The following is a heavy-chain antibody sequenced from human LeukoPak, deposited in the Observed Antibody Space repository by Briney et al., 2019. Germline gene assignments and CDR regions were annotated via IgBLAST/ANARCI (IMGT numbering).Heavy chain of an antibody. CDR2: IHSDGSST. V-gene: IGHV3-74*01. Sequence: GGSLRLSCAASGFTFSNYWMHWVRQAPGHGLVWVSRIHSDGSSTTYADSVKARFTISRDNSKNSLYLQMNSLRTEDTALYYCAKGNYSSGYPTYFDYWGQGTLVTVSS. CDR3: AKGNYSSGYPTYFDY. J-gene: IGHJ4*02. D-gene: IGHD3-22*01. CDR1: GFTFSNYW.